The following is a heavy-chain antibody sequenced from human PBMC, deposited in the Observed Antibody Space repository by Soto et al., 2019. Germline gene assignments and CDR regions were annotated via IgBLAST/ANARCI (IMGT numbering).Heavy chain of an antibody. V-gene: IGHV3-30*18. Sequence: QVQLVESGGGVVQPGRSLRLSCAASGFTFSSYGMHWVRQAPGKGLEWVAVISYDGSNKYYADSVKGRFTISRDNSKYTLYLQIDSMRAEDTAVYYCAKAGVAAAAGAFDILGQGTMVTVSS. CDR2: ISYDGSNK. CDR3: AKAGVAAAAGAFDI. CDR1: GFTFSSYG. J-gene: IGHJ3*02. D-gene: IGHD6-13*01.